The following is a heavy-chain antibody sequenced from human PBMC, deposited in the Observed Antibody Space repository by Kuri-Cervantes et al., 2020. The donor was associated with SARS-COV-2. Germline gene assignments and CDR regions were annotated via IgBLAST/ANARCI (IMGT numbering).Heavy chain of an antibody. Sequence: ESLKISCAVYGGSFSGYYWTWIRQPPGKGLEWIGEINHSGSTNYNPSRKSRVTISVYTSKNQLSLKLSSVTAADTAVYYCARFEEFFDYWGQGTLVTVSS. D-gene: IGHD3-10*01. CDR3: ARFEEFFDY. J-gene: IGHJ4*02. CDR2: INHSGST. V-gene: IGHV4-34*01. CDR1: GGSFSGYY.